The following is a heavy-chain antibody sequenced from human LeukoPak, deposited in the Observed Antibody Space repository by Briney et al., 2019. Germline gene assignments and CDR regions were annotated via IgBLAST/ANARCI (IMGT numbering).Heavy chain of an antibody. CDR3: ARDRARLGELSSFDY. V-gene: IGHV4-59*01. D-gene: IGHD3-16*02. J-gene: IGHJ4*02. CDR1: GGSISSYY. CDR2: IYYSGST. Sequence: PSETLSLTCTVSGGSISSYYWSWIRQPPGKGLEWIGYIYYSGSTNYNPSLKSRVTISVDTSKNQFSLKLSSVTAADTAAYYCARDRARLGELSSFDYWGQGTLVTVSS.